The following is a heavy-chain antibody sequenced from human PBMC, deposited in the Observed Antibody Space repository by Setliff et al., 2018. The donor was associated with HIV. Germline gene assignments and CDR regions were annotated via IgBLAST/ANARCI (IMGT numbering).Heavy chain of an antibody. J-gene: IGHJ4*02. D-gene: IGHD1-26*01. CDR2: IIPIFGTA. CDR3: ARGGWELVSCYDY. Sequence: ASVKVSCKASGGTFSSYAISWVRQAPGQGLEWMGGIIPIFGTANYAQKFQGRVAITADESTSTAYMELSSLRSEDTAVYYCARGGWELVSCYDYWGQGTLVTVSS. CDR1: GGTFSSYA. V-gene: IGHV1-69*13.